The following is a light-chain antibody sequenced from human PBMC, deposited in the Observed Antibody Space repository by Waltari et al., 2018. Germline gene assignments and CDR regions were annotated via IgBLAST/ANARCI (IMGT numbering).Light chain of an antibody. Sequence: SYELTQPSSVSVSPGQTANITCSGDVLAKKYTRWFQQKPGQAPVLVIYKDTERPSGIPERYAGSSSGTTVTLIISGAQAEDEADYFCYSAADYNLVFGGGTKLTVL. J-gene: IGLJ2*01. V-gene: IGLV3-27*01. CDR2: KDT. CDR1: VLAKKY. CDR3: YSAADYNLV.